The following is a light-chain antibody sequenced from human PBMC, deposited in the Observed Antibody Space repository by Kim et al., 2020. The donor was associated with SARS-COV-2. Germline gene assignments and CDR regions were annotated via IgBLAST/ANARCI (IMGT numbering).Light chain of an antibody. J-gene: IGLJ2*01. CDR2: GNS. CDR3: QSYDSSLSGVL. V-gene: IGLV1-40*01. Sequence: RVTISCTGSSSNIGASDDEHCYQQVPGTVPKLLIYGNSNRPSGVPDRFSGSKSGTSASLAITGLQAEDEADYYCQSYDSSLSGVLFGGGTQLTVL. CDR1: SSNIGASDD.